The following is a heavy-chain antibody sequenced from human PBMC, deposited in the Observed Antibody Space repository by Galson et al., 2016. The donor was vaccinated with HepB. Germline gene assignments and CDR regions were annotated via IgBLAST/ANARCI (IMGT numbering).Heavy chain of an antibody. D-gene: IGHD5-18*01. V-gene: IGHV3-23*01. CDR2: VSGSGAGT. CDR3: AKGYGLWDY. J-gene: IGHJ4*02. CDR1: GFTLSTYA. Sequence: SLGLSCATSGFTLSTYASSRGRQAQGQGPESVAAVSGSGAGTYYAGSVKGRFTISRGNSKNTLYLQMNSLRAEDTAVYYCAKGYGLWDYWGQGTLVTVSS.